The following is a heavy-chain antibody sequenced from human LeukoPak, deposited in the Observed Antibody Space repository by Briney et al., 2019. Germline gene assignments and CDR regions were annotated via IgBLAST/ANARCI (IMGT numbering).Heavy chain of an antibody. CDR2: ISGSSGNT. CDR1: GFTFSSCA. Sequence: GGSLRLSCAASGFTFSSCAMSWVRQAPGKGLEWVSVISGSSGNTYYADSVKGRFTISRDNSKNTLYLQMNSLRAEDTAVYYCAKDYSSGWYDYWGQGTLVTVSS. J-gene: IGHJ4*02. V-gene: IGHV3-23*01. CDR3: AKDYSSGWYDY. D-gene: IGHD6-19*01.